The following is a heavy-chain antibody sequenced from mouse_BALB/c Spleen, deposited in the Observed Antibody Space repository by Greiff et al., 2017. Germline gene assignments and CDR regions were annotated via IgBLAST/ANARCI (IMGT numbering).Heavy chain of an antibody. J-gene: IGHJ1*01. D-gene: IGHD1-1*01. CDR3: ARGTTVVAHWYFDV. CDR2: IWAGGST. V-gene: IGHV2-9*02. CDR1: GFSLTSYG. Sequence: QVQLKESGPGLVAPSQSLSITCTVSGFSLTSYGVHWVRQPPGKGLEWLGVIWAGGSTNYNSALMSRLSISKDNSKSQVFLKMNSLQTDDTAMYYCARGTTVVAHWYFDVWGAGTTVTVSS.